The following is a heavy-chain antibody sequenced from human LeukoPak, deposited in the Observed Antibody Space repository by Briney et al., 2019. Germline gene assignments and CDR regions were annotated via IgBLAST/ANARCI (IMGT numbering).Heavy chain of an antibody. CDR2: IYYSGST. Sequence: SETLSLTCTVSGGSISSSSYYWGWIRQPPGKGLEWIGTIYYSGSTYYNPSLKSRVTISADTSKNQFSLKLSSVTAADTAVYYCARDDYDILTGYRRPGGMDVWGQGTTVTVSS. CDR1: GGSISSSSYY. J-gene: IGHJ6*02. D-gene: IGHD3-9*01. V-gene: IGHV4-39*01. CDR3: ARDDYDILTGYRRPGGMDV.